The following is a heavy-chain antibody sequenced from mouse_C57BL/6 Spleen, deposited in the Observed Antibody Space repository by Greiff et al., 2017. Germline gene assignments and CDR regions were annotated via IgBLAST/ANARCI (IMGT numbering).Heavy chain of an antibody. D-gene: IGHD1-1*01. Sequence: VQLQQSGPGLVQPSQSLSITCTVSGFSLTSYGVHWVRQSPGKGLEWLGVIWSGGSTDYNAAFISRLSISKDNSKSKVFFKMNSLQADDTAIYYCARTITTVEVGAMDYWGQGTSVTVSS. CDR2: IWSGGST. CDR1: GFSLTSYG. CDR3: ARTITTVEVGAMDY. V-gene: IGHV2-2*01. J-gene: IGHJ4*01.